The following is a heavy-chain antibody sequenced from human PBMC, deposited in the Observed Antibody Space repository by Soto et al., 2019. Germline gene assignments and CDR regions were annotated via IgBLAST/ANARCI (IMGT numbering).Heavy chain of an antibody. D-gene: IGHD3-3*01. Sequence: PGGSLRLSCAASGFTFSSYEMNWVRQAPGKGLEWVSYISSSGSTIYYADPVKGRFTISRDNAKNSLYLQMNSLRAEDTAVYYCASLYYDFWSGYYPRLFYYGMDVWGQGTTVTVSS. CDR2: ISSSGSTI. CDR1: GFTFSSYE. CDR3: ASLYYDFWSGYYPRLFYYGMDV. J-gene: IGHJ6*02. V-gene: IGHV3-48*03.